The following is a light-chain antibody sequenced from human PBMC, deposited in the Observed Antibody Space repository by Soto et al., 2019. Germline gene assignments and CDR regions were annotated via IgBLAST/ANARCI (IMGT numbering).Light chain of an antibody. CDR3: QKYDSDPLT. Sequence: DLQMTQSPSSLSASVGDRVTITCRASHVISNYLAWYQQKPGKVPNLLIYAVSTLQSGVPSLFSGSVSGTDFTVSISSRHPEDVATYDCQKYDSDPLTVGGGTNVEIK. J-gene: IGKJ4*01. CDR2: AVS. V-gene: IGKV1-27*01. CDR1: HVISNY.